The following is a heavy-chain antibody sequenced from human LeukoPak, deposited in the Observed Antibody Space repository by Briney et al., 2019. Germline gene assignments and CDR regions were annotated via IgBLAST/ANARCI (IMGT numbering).Heavy chain of an antibody. D-gene: IGHD2-15*01. V-gene: IGHV1-2*02. Sequence: GASVKVSCKASGYTFTAYSMHWVRQAPGQGLEWMGWINPNSGGTDCAQRFQGRVTMTRDTSITMLYMETSSLTPDDTAVYYCARAGYCSDGKCYTFDYWGQGTLVTVSS. J-gene: IGHJ4*02. CDR1: GYTFTAYS. CDR2: INPNSGGT. CDR3: ARAGYCSDGKCYTFDY.